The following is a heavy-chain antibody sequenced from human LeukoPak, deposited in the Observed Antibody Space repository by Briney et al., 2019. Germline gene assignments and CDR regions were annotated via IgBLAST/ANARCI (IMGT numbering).Heavy chain of an antibody. CDR3: ARDNDFWSGYYSFDF. V-gene: IGHV4-31*03. Sequence: SQTLSLTCTVSGDSINSAAYYWSWIRQHPGKGLVWFGYIYYSGSTSYNPSLQSRVTISIDTSKNQFSLKLSSVTAADTAVYYCARDNDFWSGYYSFDFWGRGTLVTVSS. CDR2: IYYSGST. J-gene: IGHJ4*02. CDR1: GDSINSAAYY. D-gene: IGHD3-3*01.